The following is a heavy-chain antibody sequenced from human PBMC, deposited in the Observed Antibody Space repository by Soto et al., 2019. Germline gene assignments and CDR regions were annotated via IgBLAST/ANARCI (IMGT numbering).Heavy chain of an antibody. CDR1: GYTFTSYY. CDR3: ARDTSDDYGDYTPYYYYGMDV. D-gene: IGHD4-17*01. V-gene: IGHV1-69*06. J-gene: IGHJ6*02. Sequence: GASVKVSCKASGYTFTSYYMHWVRQAPGQGLEWMGRIIPIFGTANYAQKFQGRVTITADKSTSTAYMELSSLRSEDTAVYYCARDTSDDYGDYTPYYYYGMDVWGQGTTVTVSS. CDR2: IIPIFGTA.